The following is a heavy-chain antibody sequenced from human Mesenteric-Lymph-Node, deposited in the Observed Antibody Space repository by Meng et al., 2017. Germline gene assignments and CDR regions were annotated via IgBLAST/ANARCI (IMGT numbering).Heavy chain of an antibody. CDR3: ASARWDH. D-gene: IGHD4-23*01. V-gene: IGHV4-34*12. Sequence: QVQLQQWGAGLLKPSETLSLTCGVYGASFSANYWSWVRQPPGKXLEWVGEIFHDGSTNYNPSLKSRLTISVDTSRNQFSLKMTSVTAADTAVYYCASARWDHWGQGTLVTVSS. CDR1: GASFSANY. J-gene: IGHJ4*02. CDR2: IFHDGST.